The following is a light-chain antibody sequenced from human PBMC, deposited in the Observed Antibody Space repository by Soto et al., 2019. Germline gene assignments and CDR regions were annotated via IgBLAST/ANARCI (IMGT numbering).Light chain of an antibody. CDR1: QGISDR. V-gene: IGKV1-9*01. CDR2: SAS. J-gene: IGKJ5*01. Sequence: DIQLTQSPSFLSASVGDRVTITCRASQGISDRLAWYQQRPGKAPNLLIHSASSLQSGVPLRFSGSGSGTEFTPTISSLQPADFATYYCQQRDGYPITFGQGTRLEIK. CDR3: QQRDGYPIT.